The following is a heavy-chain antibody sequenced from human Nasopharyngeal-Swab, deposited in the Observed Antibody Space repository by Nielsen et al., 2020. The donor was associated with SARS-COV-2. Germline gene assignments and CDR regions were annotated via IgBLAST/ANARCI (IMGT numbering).Heavy chain of an antibody. CDR2: ISYDGSNK. V-gene: IGHV3-30-3*01. CDR1: GFTFSSYA. Sequence: GGSLRLSCAASGFTFSSYAMHWVRQAPGKGLEWVAVISYDGSNKYYADSVKGRFTISRDNSKNTLYLQMNSLRAEDTAVYYCARVLGDYGDPWGQGTLVTVSS. J-gene: IGHJ5*02. D-gene: IGHD4-17*01. CDR3: ARVLGDYGDP.